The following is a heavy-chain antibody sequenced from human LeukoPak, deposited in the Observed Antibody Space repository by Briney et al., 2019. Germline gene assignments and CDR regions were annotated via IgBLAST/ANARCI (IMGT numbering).Heavy chain of an antibody. J-gene: IGHJ4*02. D-gene: IGHD5-24*01. CDR1: GFTFSSYG. V-gene: IGHV3-30*18. CDR3: AKGGGDGYR. CDR2: ISYDGSNK. Sequence: GGPLRLSCAASGFTFSSYGMHWVRQAPGKGLEWVAVISYDGSNKYYADSVKGRFTISRDNSKNTLYLQMNSLRAEDTAVYYCAKGGGDGYRWGQGTLVTVSS.